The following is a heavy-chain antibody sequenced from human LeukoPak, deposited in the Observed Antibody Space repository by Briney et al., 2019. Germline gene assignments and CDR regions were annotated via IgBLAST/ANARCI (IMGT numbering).Heavy chain of an antibody. CDR1: GFIFSYYG. D-gene: IGHD4-23*01. V-gene: IGHV3-23*01. Sequence: PGGSLRLSCAVSGFIFSYYGMNWVRQAPGKGLEWVSAISDSGDGTYYADSVKGRFTISRDNSKSTLYLQMNNLRAAYTALYYCAKERGHSKPFDYWGQGTLVTVSS. CDR2: ISDSGDGT. CDR3: AKERGHSKPFDY. J-gene: IGHJ4*02.